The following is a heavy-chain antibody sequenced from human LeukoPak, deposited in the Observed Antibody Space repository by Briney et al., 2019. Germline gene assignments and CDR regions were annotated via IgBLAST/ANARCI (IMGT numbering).Heavy chain of an antibody. D-gene: IGHD5-12*01. V-gene: IGHV3-23*01. CDR3: SKGAYDYIEMGYFDD. J-gene: IGHJ4*02. CDR2: IIGSSGDT. CDR1: GFTFSSYA. Sequence: GGSLRLSCAASGFTFSSYAMSWVRQAPGKGLEWVSLIIGSSGDTMYADSVKGRFTISRDISKNRLYPQMNSLRAEDTALYYCSKGAYDYIEMGYFDDWGQGTLVTVSS.